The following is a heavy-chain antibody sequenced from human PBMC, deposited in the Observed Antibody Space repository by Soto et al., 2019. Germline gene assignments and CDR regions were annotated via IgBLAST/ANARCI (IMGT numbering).Heavy chain of an antibody. CDR3: ARGPRYGSGSTNWFDP. D-gene: IGHD3-10*01. V-gene: IGHV4-61*01. CDR1: GGSVSSGSYY. Sequence: QVQLQESGPGLMKPSETLSLTCTVSGGSVSSGSYYWSWIRQPPGKGLEWIGYIYYSGSTNYDPSLKSRVTISVDTSKNQFSLKLSSVTAADTAVYYCARGPRYGSGSTNWFDPWGQGTLVTVSS. J-gene: IGHJ5*02. CDR2: IYYSGST.